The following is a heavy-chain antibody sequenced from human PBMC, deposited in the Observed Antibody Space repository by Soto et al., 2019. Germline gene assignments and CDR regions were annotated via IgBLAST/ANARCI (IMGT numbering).Heavy chain of an antibody. Sequence: GGSLRLSCAASGFTFSSYAMHWVRQAPGKGLEYVSAISSNGGSTYYANSVKGRFTISRDNSKNTLYLQMGSLRAEDMAVYYCARVGYLDAFDIWGQGTMVTVSS. CDR3: ARVGYLDAFDI. V-gene: IGHV3-64*01. CDR2: ISSNGGST. D-gene: IGHD2-2*01. CDR1: GFTFSSYA. J-gene: IGHJ3*02.